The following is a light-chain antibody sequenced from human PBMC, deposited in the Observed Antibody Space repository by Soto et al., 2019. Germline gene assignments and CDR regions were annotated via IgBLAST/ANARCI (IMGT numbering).Light chain of an antibody. CDR2: GAS. Sequence: ETVLTQSPGTQSLSPGERATLSCRASQSVSSSYLAWYQQKPGQAPRLLIYGASSRATGIPDRFSGSGSGTDFTLTISRLEPEDFAVYYCQQSGSSSGWTFGQGTKVDIK. CDR3: QQSGSSSGWT. V-gene: IGKV3-20*01. J-gene: IGKJ1*01. CDR1: QSVSSSY.